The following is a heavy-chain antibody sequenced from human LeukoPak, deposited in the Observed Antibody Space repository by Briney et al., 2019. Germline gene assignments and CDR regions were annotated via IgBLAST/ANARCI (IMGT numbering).Heavy chain of an antibody. D-gene: IGHD3-10*01. CDR3: ARGSPSYYYGSGTPFDP. CDR2: IYYSGST. CDR1: GGSISSSSYY. J-gene: IGHJ5*02. V-gene: IGHV4-39*07. Sequence: PSETLSLTCTVSGGSISSSSYYWGWIRQPPGKGLEWIGSIYYSGSTYYNPSLKSRVTISVDTSKNQFSLKLSSVTAADTAVYYCARGSPSYYYGSGTPFDPWGQGTLVTVSS.